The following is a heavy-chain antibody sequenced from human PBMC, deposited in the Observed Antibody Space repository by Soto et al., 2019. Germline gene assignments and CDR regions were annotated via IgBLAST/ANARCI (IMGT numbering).Heavy chain of an antibody. CDR1: GYTFTSYY. CDR3: ARVLYDSSGYYSFDP. CDR2: INPSGGST. Sequence: QVQLVQSGAEVKKPGASVKVSCKASGYTFTSYYMHWVRQAPGQGLEWMGIINPSGGSTSYAQKFQGRVTMTRDTYTSPVYMELSSLRSEDTAVYYCARVLYDSSGYYSFDPWGQGTLVTVSS. V-gene: IGHV1-46*01. D-gene: IGHD3-22*01. J-gene: IGHJ5*02.